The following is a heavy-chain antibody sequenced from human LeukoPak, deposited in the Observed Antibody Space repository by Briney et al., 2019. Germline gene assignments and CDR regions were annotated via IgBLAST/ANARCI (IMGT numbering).Heavy chain of an antibody. CDR2: ISWNSGSI. J-gene: IGHJ3*02. D-gene: IGHD1-26*01. CDR3: AKDIRWELLHAFDI. V-gene: IGHV3-9*03. CDR1: GFTFDDYA. Sequence: GRSLRLSCAASGFTFDDYAMHWVRQAPGKGLEGVSGISWNSGSIGYADSVKGRFTISRDNAKNSLYLQMNSLRAEDMALYYCAKDIRWELLHAFDIWGQGTMVTVSS.